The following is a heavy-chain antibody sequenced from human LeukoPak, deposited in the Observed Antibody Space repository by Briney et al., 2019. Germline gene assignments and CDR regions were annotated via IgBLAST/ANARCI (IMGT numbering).Heavy chain of an antibody. CDR1: GFTFSSYW. CDR3: ARRPNYYGLDV. CDR2: INSDGSAT. V-gene: IGHV3-74*01. Sequence: GGSLRLSCAASGFTFSSYWMHWVRQGPGKGLVWVSRINSDGSATTYADSVKGRFAISRDNAKNTLYLQMNSLRAEDTAVYYCARRPNYYGLDVWGQGTTVTVSS. J-gene: IGHJ6*02.